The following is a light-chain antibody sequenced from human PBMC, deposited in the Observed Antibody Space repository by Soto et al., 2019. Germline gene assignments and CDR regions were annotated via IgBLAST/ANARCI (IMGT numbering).Light chain of an antibody. V-gene: IGKV3-20*01. CDR2: GSS. Sequence: EIVLTQSPATLSLSPGERATLSCRASQSDGSRYFAWYQQKLGQAPRLLIYGSSNRATGIPDRFSGSGSGTDFTLTISRLEPEDFAVYHCQQYENSVPLTFGGGTKVDIK. CDR3: QQYENSVPLT. J-gene: IGKJ4*01. CDR1: QSDGSRY.